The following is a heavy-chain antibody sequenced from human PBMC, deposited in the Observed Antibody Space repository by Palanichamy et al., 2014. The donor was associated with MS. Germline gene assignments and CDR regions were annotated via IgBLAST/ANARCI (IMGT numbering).Heavy chain of an antibody. CDR2: VYSKGST. CDR1: GVSISSTSSY. J-gene: IGHJ6*02. CDR3: ARFDFWAPDV. V-gene: IGHV4-61*02. D-gene: IGHD3-3*01. Sequence: QVNLQESGPGLVKPSQTLSLTCTVSGVSISSTSSYWNWVRQPAGKGLEWLGRVYSKGSTDYNSSLKSRVTISLDASKNQFTLKVTSVTATDAAVYYCARFDFWAPDVWGQGTTVTV.